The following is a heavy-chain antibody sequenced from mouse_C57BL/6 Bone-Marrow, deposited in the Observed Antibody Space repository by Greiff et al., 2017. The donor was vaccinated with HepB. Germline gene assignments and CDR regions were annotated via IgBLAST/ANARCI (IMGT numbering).Heavy chain of an antibody. CDR1: GYTFTDYY. D-gene: IGHD1-1*01. Sequence: EVKLMESGPVLVKPGASVKMSCKASGYTFTDYYMNWVKQSHGKSLEWIGVINPYNGGTSYNQKFNGKATLTVDKSSSTAYMELNSLTSEDSAVYYCARRGYYGSREFAYWGQGTLVTVSA. J-gene: IGHJ3*01. V-gene: IGHV1-19*01. CDR2: INPYNGGT. CDR3: ARRGYYGSREFAY.